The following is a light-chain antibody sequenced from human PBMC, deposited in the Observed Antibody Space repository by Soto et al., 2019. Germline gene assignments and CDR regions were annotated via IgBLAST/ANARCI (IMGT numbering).Light chain of an antibody. Sequence: EVMLTQSPGTLSLSPAERASLSCRASQSVGSTYLAWYQQKPGQAPRLLIYGASSRATGIADRFSGSGSGTDFTLTISRLEPEDSAVYYCQQYGDSPWTFGQGTMV. V-gene: IGKV3-20*01. CDR3: QQYGDSPWT. J-gene: IGKJ1*01. CDR1: QSVGSTY. CDR2: GAS.